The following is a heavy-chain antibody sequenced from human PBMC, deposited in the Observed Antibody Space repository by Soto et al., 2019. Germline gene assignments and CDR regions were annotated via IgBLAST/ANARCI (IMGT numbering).Heavy chain of an antibody. CDR1: GFTFNGYS. CDR2: ISYDGSIK. J-gene: IGHJ4*02. Sequence: GGSLRLSCAASGFTFNGYSMHWVRQAPGKGLEWVAVISYDGSIKYYADSAKGRLTISRDNSKNTLYLQVNSLRAEDTAVYYCARDRNGALDYWGQGTLVTVSS. V-gene: IGHV3-30-3*01. D-gene: IGHD1-1*01. CDR3: ARDRNGALDY.